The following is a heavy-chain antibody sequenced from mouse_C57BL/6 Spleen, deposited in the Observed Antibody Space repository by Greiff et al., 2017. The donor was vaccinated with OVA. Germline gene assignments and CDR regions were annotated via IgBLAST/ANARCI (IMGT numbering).Heavy chain of an antibody. V-gene: IGHV5-4*03. Sequence: DVMLVESGGGLVKPGGSLKLSCAASGFTFSSYAMSWVRQTPEKRLEWVATISDGGSYTYYPDNVKGRFTISRDNAKNNLYLQMSHLKSEDTAMYYCASDEITTVRYYYAMDYWGQGTSVTVSS. J-gene: IGHJ4*01. D-gene: IGHD1-1*01. CDR1: GFTFSSYA. CDR3: ASDEITTVRYYYAMDY. CDR2: ISDGGSYT.